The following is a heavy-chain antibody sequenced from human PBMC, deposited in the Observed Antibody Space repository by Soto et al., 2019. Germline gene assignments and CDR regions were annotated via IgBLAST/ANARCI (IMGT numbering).Heavy chain of an antibody. CDR2: MYKTGST. CDR3: ARDLWGYCGTDCYPLDV. Sequence: SETLSLTCTVSGGPISGYYWSWIRQPPGKGLEWIGYMYKTGSTVYNPSFKSRVTISVDTSKNQFSLKLNSVTAADTAVYYCARDLWGYCGTDCYPLDVWGQGTTVTVSS. CDR1: GGPISGYY. V-gene: IGHV4-59*01. D-gene: IGHD2-21*02. J-gene: IGHJ6*02.